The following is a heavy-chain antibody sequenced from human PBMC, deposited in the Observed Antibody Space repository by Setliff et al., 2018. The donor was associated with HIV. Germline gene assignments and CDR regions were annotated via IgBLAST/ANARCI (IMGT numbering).Heavy chain of an antibody. J-gene: IGHJ3*02. V-gene: IGHV3-7*04. CDR3: ARDPAFGAFDI. D-gene: IGHD3-10*01. CDR2: MNRDGSEK. Sequence: GGSLRLSCAASGFTFSSSWMTWVRQAPGRGLEYVAGMNRDGSEKGYADSVKGRFSISRDNAKNSLYLQMSSLRTGDTAVYFCARDPAFGAFDIWGQGTMVTVSS. CDR1: GFTFSSSW.